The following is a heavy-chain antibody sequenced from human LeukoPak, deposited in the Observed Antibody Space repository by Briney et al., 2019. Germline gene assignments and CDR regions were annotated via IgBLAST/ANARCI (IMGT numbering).Heavy chain of an antibody. CDR2: IYSGGST. J-gene: IGHJ5*02. D-gene: IGHD3-9*01. CDR3: AREYYDILTGYLNWFDP. CDR1: GFTVSSNY. Sequence: QSGGSLRLSCAASGFTVSSNYMSWVRQAPGKGLEWVSVIYSGGSTYYADSVKGRFTISRDNSKNTLYLQMNSLRAEDTAVYYCAREYYDILTGYLNWFDPWGQGTLVTVSS. V-gene: IGHV3-66*01.